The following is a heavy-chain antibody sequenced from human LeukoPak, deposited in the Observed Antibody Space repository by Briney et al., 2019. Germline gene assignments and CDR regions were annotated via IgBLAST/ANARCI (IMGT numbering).Heavy chain of an antibody. V-gene: IGHV1-2*02. D-gene: IGHD3-22*01. Sequence: ASVKVSCKASGYTFTGYYMHWVRQAPGQGLEWMGWINPNSGGTNYAQKFQGRVTMTRDTSTSTAYMERRSLRSDDTAVYYCARWTHYYDELFDPWGPGNPVTASS. CDR1: GYTFTGYY. CDR3: ARWTHYYDELFDP. CDR2: INPNSGGT. J-gene: IGHJ5*02.